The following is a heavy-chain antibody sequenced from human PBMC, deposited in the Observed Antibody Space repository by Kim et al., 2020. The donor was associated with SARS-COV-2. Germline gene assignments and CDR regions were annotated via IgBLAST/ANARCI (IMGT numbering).Heavy chain of an antibody. CDR3: AKDRVTGVRAAGFEFDY. D-gene: IGHD6-13*01. J-gene: IGHJ4*02. V-gene: IGHV3-30*02. Sequence: VKDRFTISRDNSENTLYLQMNSLSIEETAIYYCAKDRVTGVRAAGFEFDYWGRGTLVTVSS.